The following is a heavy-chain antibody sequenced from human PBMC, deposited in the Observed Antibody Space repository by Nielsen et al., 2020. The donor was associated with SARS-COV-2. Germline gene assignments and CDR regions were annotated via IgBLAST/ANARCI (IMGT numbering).Heavy chain of an antibody. CDR1: GFTFSSYW. CDR2: INSDGRTT. Sequence: GGSLRFSCAASGFTFSSYWMHWVRQPPGKGLVWVSRINSDGRTTSYADSVKGRFTISRDNAKNTLYLQMNSLRAEDTAVYYCASRYYTYYYGMDVWGQGTTVTVSS. CDR3: ASRYYTYYYGMDV. D-gene: IGHD3-3*01. J-gene: IGHJ6*02. V-gene: IGHV3-74*01.